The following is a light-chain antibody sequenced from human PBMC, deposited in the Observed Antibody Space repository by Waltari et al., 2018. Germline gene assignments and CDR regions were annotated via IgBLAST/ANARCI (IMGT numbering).Light chain of an antibody. V-gene: IGKV3-15*01. CDR3: QQYNNWPPWT. J-gene: IGKJ1*01. CDR2: GAS. Sequence: ETVMTQSPATLSVSLGERATLSCRASQTVSSNLAWYQQKPGQSPRLLIYGASTRATCIPARFSGSGSGTQFTLTISSLQSEDFAVYYCQQYNNWPPWTFGQGTKVEIK. CDR1: QTVSSN.